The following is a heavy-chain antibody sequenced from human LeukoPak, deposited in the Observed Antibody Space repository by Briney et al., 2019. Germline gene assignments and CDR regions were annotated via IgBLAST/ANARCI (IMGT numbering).Heavy chain of an antibody. D-gene: IGHD3-10*01. CDR3: AKCYGSGSYYDYYYYYYMDV. V-gene: IGHV3-66*01. CDR1: GFTVSNNY. Sequence: GGSLRLSCAASGFTVSNNYMTWVRQAPGKGLEWVSIIYSGGSTYYSDSVKGRFIISRDNSKNTLFLQMNSLRAEDTAVYYCAKCYGSGSYYDYYYYYYMDVWGKGTTVTVSS. CDR2: IYSGGST. J-gene: IGHJ6*03.